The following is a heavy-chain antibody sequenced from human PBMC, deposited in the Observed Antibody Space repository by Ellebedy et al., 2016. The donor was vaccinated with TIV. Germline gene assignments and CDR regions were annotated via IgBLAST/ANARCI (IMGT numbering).Heavy chain of an antibody. CDR1: GFTFSSYG. J-gene: IGHJ4*02. CDR3: AKEKSIRGWLQPGGYYFDY. Sequence: GGSLRLSXAASGFTFSSYGMHWVRQAPGKGLEWVAVISYDGSNKYYADSVKGRFTISRDNSKNTLYLQMNSLRAEDTAVYYCAKEKSIRGWLQPGGYYFDYWGQGTLVTVSS. CDR2: ISYDGSNK. V-gene: IGHV3-30*18. D-gene: IGHD5-24*01.